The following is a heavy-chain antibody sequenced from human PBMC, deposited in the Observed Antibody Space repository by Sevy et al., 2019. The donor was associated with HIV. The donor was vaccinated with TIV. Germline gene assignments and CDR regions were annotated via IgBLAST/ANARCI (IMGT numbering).Heavy chain of an antibody. V-gene: IGHV4-4*07. CDR3: ARDGKYYDFWSGDQAENWFDP. CDR2: IYTSGST. D-gene: IGHD3-3*01. J-gene: IGHJ5*02. Sequence: SETLSLTCTVSGGSISSYYWSWIRQPAGKGLEWIGRIYTSGSTNYNPSLKSRVTMSVDTSKNQFSLKLSSVTAADTAVYYCARDGKYYDFWSGDQAENWFDPWGQGTLVTVSS. CDR1: GGSISSYY.